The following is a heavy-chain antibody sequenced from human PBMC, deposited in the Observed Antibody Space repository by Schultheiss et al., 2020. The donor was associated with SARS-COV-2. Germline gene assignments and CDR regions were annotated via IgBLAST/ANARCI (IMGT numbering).Heavy chain of an antibody. V-gene: IGHV3-30*04. D-gene: IGHD1-14*01. CDR2: ISYDGSNK. Sequence: GGSLRLSCAASGFTFSSYALHWVRQAPGTGLEWVAVISYDGSNKYYADSVKGRFTISRDNSKNTLYLQMNSLRAEDTAVYFCARNLAYNAFDIWGQGTMVTVSS. CDR1: GFTFSSYA. CDR3: ARNLAYNAFDI. J-gene: IGHJ3*02.